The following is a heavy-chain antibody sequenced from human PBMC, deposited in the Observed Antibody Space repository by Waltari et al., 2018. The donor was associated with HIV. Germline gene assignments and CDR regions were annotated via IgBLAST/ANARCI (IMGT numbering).Heavy chain of an antibody. Sequence: EVQLVESGGGLVKPGGSLRLSCADSGCTLSSHIMTWVRQAPGKGLEWVSSIASSSSSYIYYAESVRGRFTISRDNAKNSLYLQMSSLRAEDTAVYYCAREMATVYVDYWGQGTLVTVS. J-gene: IGHJ4*02. V-gene: IGHV3-21*01. CDR1: GCTLSSHI. CDR2: IASSSSSYI. D-gene: IGHD5-12*01. CDR3: AREMATVYVDY.